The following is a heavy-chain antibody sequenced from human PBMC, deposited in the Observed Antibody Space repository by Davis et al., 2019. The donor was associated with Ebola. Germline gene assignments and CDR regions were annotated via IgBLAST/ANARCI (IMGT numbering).Heavy chain of an antibody. CDR1: GFTFSSYA. D-gene: IGHD6-19*01. J-gene: IGHJ6*02. V-gene: IGHV3-30-3*01. CDR2: ISYDGSNK. Sequence: PGGSLRLSCAASGFTFSSYAMHWLRQAPGKGLAWVAAISYDGSNKYYAYSAKGRFTISRDNAKNSLYLQMNSLRAEDTAVYYEARDRGYSSGWGYGMDVWGQGTMVTVSS. CDR3: ARDRGYSSGWGYGMDV.